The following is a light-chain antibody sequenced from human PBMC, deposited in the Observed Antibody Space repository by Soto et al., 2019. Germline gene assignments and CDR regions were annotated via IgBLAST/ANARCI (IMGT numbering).Light chain of an antibody. V-gene: IGKV3-15*01. J-gene: IGKJ5*01. CDR3: QQYNNWPPIT. CDR2: GAS. CDR1: KSVSSN. Sequence: EIVMTQSPATMSVSPGARAPLSCRASKSVSSNLAWYQQKPGQAPRLLIYGASTRATGIPARFSGSGSGTEFTLTISSLQSEDFAVYYCQQYNNWPPITFGQGTQLEI.